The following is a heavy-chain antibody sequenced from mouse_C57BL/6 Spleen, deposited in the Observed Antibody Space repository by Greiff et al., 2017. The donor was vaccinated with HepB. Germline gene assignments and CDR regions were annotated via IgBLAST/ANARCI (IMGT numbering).Heavy chain of an antibody. CDR2: IYPSDSET. D-gene: IGHD1-1*01. Sequence: VQLQQSGAELVRPGSSVKLSCKASGYTFTSSWMDWVKQRPGQGLEWIGNIYPSDSETHYNQKFKDKATLTVDKSSSTAYMPLSSLTSEDSAVYYCARQPSTVVASYYFDYWGQGTTLTVAS. CDR1: GYTFTSSW. CDR3: ARQPSTVVASYYFDY. J-gene: IGHJ2*01. V-gene: IGHV1-61*01.